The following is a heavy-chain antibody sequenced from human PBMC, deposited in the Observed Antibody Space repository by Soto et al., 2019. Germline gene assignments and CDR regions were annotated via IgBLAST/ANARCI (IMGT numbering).Heavy chain of an antibody. CDR1: GFTFNNYW. J-gene: IGHJ4*02. D-gene: IGHD3-16*01. Sequence: EVQLVESGGGLFQPGGSLRLSCAASGFTFNNYWIHWVRQAPGKGLVWVSRIKYDATSTNYADSVKGRFSISRDNAKNTVYLQMTSLRGDDTAVYYCARAALGSYYFDYWGQGTLVTVSS. V-gene: IGHV3-74*01. CDR3: ARAALGSYYFDY. CDR2: IKYDATST.